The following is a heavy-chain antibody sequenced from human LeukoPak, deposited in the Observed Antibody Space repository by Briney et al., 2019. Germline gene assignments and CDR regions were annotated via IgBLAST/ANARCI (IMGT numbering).Heavy chain of an antibody. CDR2: ISGSGGST. V-gene: IGHV3-23*01. Sequence: GGSLRLSCAASGFTFSSYALSWVRQAPGKGLEWVSAISGSGGSTYYADSVKGRFTISRDNSKNTLYLQMNSLRAEDTAVYYWAKSLLGIFLSLGDYWGQGTLVTVSS. CDR1: GFTFSSYA. J-gene: IGHJ4*02. CDR3: AKSLLGIFLSLGDY. D-gene: IGHD3-3*01.